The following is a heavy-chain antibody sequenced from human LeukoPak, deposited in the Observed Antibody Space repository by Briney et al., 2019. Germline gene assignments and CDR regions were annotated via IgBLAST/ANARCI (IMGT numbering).Heavy chain of an antibody. CDR3: AKDLSYGSLWFEP. V-gene: IGHV3-33*06. Sequence: PGGSLRLSCAASGFTFSSHGMQWVRQAPGKGLEWVVLIWYDGSRTNYVDSVMGRFTISRDSSKNTLYLQMDNLRVEDTAVYFCAKDLSYGSLWFEPWGQGTLVTVSS. CDR2: IWYDGSRT. CDR1: GFTFSSHG. J-gene: IGHJ5*02. D-gene: IGHD3-10*01.